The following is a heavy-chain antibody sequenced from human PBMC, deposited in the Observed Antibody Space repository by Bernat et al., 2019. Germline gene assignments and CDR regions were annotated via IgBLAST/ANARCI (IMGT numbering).Heavy chain of an antibody. CDR2: ISFDGSNK. V-gene: IGHV3-30-3*01. CDR3: AREWGKWELLFWFDP. J-gene: IGHJ5*02. D-gene: IGHD1-26*01. CDR1: GFTFNSYV. Sequence: QVQLVESGGGVVQPGRSLRLSCAASGFTFNSYVMHWVRQAPGKGLEWVAVISFDGSNKYYADSVKGRFTISRDNSKNTLYLQMNSLRAEDTAVYYCAREWGKWELLFWFDPWGQGTLVTVSS.